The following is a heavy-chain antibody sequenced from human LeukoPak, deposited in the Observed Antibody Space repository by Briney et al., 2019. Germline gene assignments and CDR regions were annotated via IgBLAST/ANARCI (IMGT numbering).Heavy chain of an antibody. V-gene: IGHV1-18*01. D-gene: IGHD3-10*01. CDR2: ISAYNGNT. J-gene: IGHJ4*02. CDR3: ARWGGLIWFGESGPDHFDY. Sequence: ASVKVSRNSSGYAFTSYSISLVRHAPAQGLEWMGWISAYNGNTNYSQKLQGRVTMTTDTTTSTAYMEMRSLRSDDTAVYYCARWGGLIWFGESGPDHFDYWGQGTLVTVSS. CDR1: GYAFTSYS.